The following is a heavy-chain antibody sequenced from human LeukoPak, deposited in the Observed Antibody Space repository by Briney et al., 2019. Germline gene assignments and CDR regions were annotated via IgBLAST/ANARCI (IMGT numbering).Heavy chain of an antibody. V-gene: IGHV4-59*01. J-gene: IGHJ5*02. CDR2: IYYSGST. Sequence: TSETLSLTCAVYGGSFSGYYWSWIRQPPGKGLEWIGYIYYSGSTNYNPSLKSRVTISVDTSKNQFSLKLSSVTAADTAVYYCARESITGTTYGQMFDPWGQGTLVTVSS. CDR3: ARESITGTTYGQMFDP. D-gene: IGHD1-7*01. CDR1: GGSFSGYY.